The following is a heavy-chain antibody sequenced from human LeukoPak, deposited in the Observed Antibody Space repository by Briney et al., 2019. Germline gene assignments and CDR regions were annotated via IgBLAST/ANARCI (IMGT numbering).Heavy chain of an antibody. V-gene: IGHV3-9*01. D-gene: IGHD2-21*02. CDR2: ISWNSDDI. CDR3: ARDQTRVSYCGGDCYSGNWFDP. Sequence: QSGGSLRLSCAASGFSFDYYGMHWVRQAPGKGLEWVSGISWNSDDIGYADSVKGRFTISRDNSKNTLYLQMNSLRAEDTAVYYCARDQTRVSYCGGDCYSGNWFDPWGQGTLVTVSS. J-gene: IGHJ5*02. CDR1: GFSFDYYG.